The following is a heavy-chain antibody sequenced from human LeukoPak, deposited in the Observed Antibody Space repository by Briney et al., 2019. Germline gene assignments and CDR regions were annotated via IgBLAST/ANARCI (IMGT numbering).Heavy chain of an antibody. CDR3: ARDHTYYDFWSGYPLEGGDAFDI. CDR1: GGSISSSSYY. D-gene: IGHD3-3*01. J-gene: IGHJ3*02. CDR2: IYYSGST. V-gene: IGHV4-39*07. Sequence: PSETLSLTCTVSGGSISSSSYYWGWIRQPPGKGLEWIGSIYYSGSTYYNPSLKSRVTISVDTSKNQFSLKLSSVTAADTAVYYCARDHTYYDFWSGYPLEGGDAFDIWGQGTMVTVSS.